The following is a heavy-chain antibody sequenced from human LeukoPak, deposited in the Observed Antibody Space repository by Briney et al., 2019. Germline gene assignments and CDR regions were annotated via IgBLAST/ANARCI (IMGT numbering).Heavy chain of an antibody. CDR3: AREAGYSYGEFDY. CDR2: IWYDGSGE. J-gene: IGHJ4*02. CDR1: GFTFSNYW. D-gene: IGHD5-18*01. Sequence: GGSLRLSCATSGFTFSNYWMDWVRQAPGKGLEWVAAIWYDGSGEYSADSLKGRFTISRDNSKNTLYLQMNSLRAEDTAVYYCAREAGYSYGEFDYWGQGTLVTVSS. V-gene: IGHV3-33*01.